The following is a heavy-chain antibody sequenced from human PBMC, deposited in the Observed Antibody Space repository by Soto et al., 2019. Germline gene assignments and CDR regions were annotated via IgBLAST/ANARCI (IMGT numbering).Heavy chain of an antibody. Sequence: QVQLVQSGAEVKKPGSSVKVSCKASGGTFSSYAISWVRQAPGQGLEWMGGIIPIFGTANYAQKFQGRVTXXAXEXXSTAYMELSSLRSEDTAVYYCAIPRRGYSYGYFDYWGQGTLVTVSS. J-gene: IGHJ4*02. CDR3: AIPRRGYSYGYFDY. CDR2: IIPIFGTA. CDR1: GGTFSSYA. V-gene: IGHV1-69*12. D-gene: IGHD5-18*01.